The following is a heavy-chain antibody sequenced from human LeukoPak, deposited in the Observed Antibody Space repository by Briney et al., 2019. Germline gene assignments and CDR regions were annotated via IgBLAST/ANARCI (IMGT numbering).Heavy chain of an antibody. V-gene: IGHV4-4*07. CDR3: ARDPAGHGRYFDY. D-gene: IGHD1-14*01. Sequence: SETLSLTCTVSGGSISGYFCTWLRQSAGAGLECIGRIHTSGTTYYNPSLRSRVSMLVDTSNNKFSLRLSSVTAADTAVYYCARDPAGHGRYFDYWGQGALVTVSS. CDR1: GGSISGYF. CDR2: IHTSGTT. J-gene: IGHJ4*02.